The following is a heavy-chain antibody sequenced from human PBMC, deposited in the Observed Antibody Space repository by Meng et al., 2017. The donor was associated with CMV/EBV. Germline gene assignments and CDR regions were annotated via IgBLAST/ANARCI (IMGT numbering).Heavy chain of an antibody. D-gene: IGHD2-2*01. CDR3: ARVGRTSCYDY. Sequence: GSRPGLVKPSQTLSLTCTVSGGSISSGDYYWSWIRQPPGKGLEWIGYIYYSGSTYYNPSLKSRVTISVDTSKNQFSLKLSSVTAADTAVYYCARVGRTSCYDYWGQGTLVTVSS. V-gene: IGHV4-30-4*08. CDR1: GGSISSGDYY. CDR2: IYYSGST. J-gene: IGHJ4*02.